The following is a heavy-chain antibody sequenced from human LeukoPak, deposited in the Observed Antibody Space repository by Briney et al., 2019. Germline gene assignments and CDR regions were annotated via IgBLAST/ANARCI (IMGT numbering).Heavy chain of an antibody. D-gene: IGHD3-3*01. CDR1: GYTFTSYG. V-gene: IGHV1-18*01. CDR2: ISAYNGNT. Sequence: ASVKVSCKASGYTFTSYGISWVRQAPGQGLEWMGWISAYNGNTNYAQKLQGRVTMTRDTSISTAYMELSRLRSDDTAVYYCARDSNDFWSGYDYYYMDVWGKGTTVTVSS. J-gene: IGHJ6*03. CDR3: ARDSNDFWSGYDYYYMDV.